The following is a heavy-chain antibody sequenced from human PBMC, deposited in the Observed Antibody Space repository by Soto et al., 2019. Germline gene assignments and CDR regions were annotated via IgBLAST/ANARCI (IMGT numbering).Heavy chain of an antibody. CDR2: IYTSGST. Sequence: SETLSLTCEVSGVSVSNRTHYWTWIRQPPGKGLEWIGRIYTSGSTNYNPSLKSRVTMSVDTSKNQFSLKLSSVTAADTAVYYCARSPVYSSSWYYFDYWGQGTLVTVSS. V-gene: IGHV4-61*01. D-gene: IGHD6-13*01. CDR1: GVSVSNRTHY. J-gene: IGHJ4*02. CDR3: ARSPVYSSSWYYFDY.